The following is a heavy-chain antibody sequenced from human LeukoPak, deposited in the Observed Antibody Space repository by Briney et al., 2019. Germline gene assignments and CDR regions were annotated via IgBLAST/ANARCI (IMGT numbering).Heavy chain of an antibody. J-gene: IGHJ4*02. CDR3: AKDMVGRLLWFGELSNNFDY. D-gene: IGHD3-10*01. Sequence: GGSLRLSCAASGFTFSSYWMSWVRQAPGKGLEWVANIKQDGSEKYYVDSVKGRFTISRDNAKNSLYLQMNSLRAEDTALYYCAKDMVGRLLWFGELSNNFDYWGQGTLVTVSS. CDR2: IKQDGSEK. CDR1: GFTFSSYW. V-gene: IGHV3-7*03.